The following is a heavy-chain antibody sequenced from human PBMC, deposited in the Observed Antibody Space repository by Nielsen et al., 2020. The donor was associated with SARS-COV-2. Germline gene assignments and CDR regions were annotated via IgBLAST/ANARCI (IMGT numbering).Heavy chain of an antibody. J-gene: IGHJ6*02. CDR2: IKQDGSEK. V-gene: IGHV3-7*03. CDR3: ARDSVAATGQIYFYGFDV. Sequence: ETLSLTCAVSGGSIGSSNWWSWVRQPPGKGLEWVANIKQDGSEKYYVDSVKGRFTISRDNAKNSLYLQMNSLRVEDTAVYYCARDSVAATGQIYFYGFDVWGQGTTVTVSS. D-gene: IGHD2-15*01. CDR1: GGSIGSSNW.